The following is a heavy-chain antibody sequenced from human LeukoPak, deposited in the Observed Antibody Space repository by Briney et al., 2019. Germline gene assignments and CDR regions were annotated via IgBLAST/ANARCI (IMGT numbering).Heavy chain of an antibody. V-gene: IGHV1-8*03. Sequence: GASVKISCKASGYIFTTYDIGWVRQATGHGREWRGWLNPNSVNAGYAQKFQSRVTISRNTSISTAYIELSSLRSDDTAMCYFARRKCLGWFDPWGEGTLVTVSS. CDR2: LNPNSVNA. CDR1: GYIFTTYD. D-gene: IGHD7-27*01. J-gene: IGHJ5*02. CDR3: ARRKCLGWFDP.